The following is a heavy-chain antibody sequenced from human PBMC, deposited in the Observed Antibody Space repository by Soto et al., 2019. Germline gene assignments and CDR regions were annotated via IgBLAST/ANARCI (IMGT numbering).Heavy chain of an antibody. CDR2: IYSGGST. D-gene: IGHD6-19*01. V-gene: IGHV3-66*01. CDR1: GFTVSSNY. Sequence: EVQLVESGGGLVQPGGSLRLSCAASGFTVSSNYMSWVRQAPGKGLEWVSVIYSGGSTYYADSVKGRFTTSRDNSKNTLYLQMNSLKAEDTAVYYCARDRLSSGWPAYFQHWGQGTLVTVSS. CDR3: ARDRLSSGWPAYFQH. J-gene: IGHJ1*01.